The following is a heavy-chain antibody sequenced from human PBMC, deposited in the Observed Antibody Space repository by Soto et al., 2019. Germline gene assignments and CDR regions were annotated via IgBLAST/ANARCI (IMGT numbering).Heavy chain of an antibody. J-gene: IGHJ2*01. CDR2: IDTSGSTI. D-gene: IGHD4-17*01. CDR3: ARDDYGGDSVYWYSDL. Sequence: PGGSLRLSCAASGFTFSSYWMHWVRQAPGKGLVWLSYIDTSGSTIYYADSVKGRFTISRDNAKNSLYLQMNSLRAEDTAVYFCARDDYGGDSVYWYSDLWGRGTLVTVSS. V-gene: IGHV3-48*04. CDR1: GFTFSSYW.